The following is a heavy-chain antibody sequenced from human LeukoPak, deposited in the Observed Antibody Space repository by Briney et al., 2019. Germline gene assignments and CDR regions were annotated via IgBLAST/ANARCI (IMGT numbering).Heavy chain of an antibody. CDR1: GFTFSSYS. CDR3: ARDRRSSSWYMYYDSSGYYVVDH. CDR2: ISSSSSYI. Sequence: GGSLRLSCAASGFTFSSYSMNWVRQAPGKGLGWVSSISSSSSYIYYADSVKGRFTISRDNAKNSLYLQMNSLRAEDTAVYYCARDRRSSSWYMYYDSSGYYVVDHWGQGTLVTVSS. D-gene: IGHD3-22*01. V-gene: IGHV3-21*01. J-gene: IGHJ4*02.